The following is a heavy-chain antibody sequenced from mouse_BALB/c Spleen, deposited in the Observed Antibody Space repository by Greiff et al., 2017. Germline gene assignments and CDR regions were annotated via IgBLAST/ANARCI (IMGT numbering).Heavy chain of an antibody. J-gene: IGHJ4*01. CDR2: ISSGGSYT. V-gene: IGHV5-6*01. CDR1: GFTFSSYG. Sequence: EVQLVESGGDLVKPGGSLKLSCAASGFTFSSYGMSWVRQTPDKRLEWVATISSGGSYTYYPDSVKGRFTISRDNAKNTLYLQMSSLKSEDTAMYYCARHDSSGGDWGQGTSVTVSS. D-gene: IGHD3-2*01. CDR3: ARHDSSGGD.